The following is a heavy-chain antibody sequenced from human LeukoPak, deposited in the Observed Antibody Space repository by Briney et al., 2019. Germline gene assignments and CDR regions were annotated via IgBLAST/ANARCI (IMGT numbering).Heavy chain of an antibody. CDR3: ARGPVDPGDY. Sequence: SETLSLTCAVYGGSFSGYYWSWIRQPPGKGLEWIGEINHSGGTNYNPSLKSRVTISVDTSKNQFSLKLSSVTAADTAVYYCARGPVDPGDYWGQGTLVTVSS. D-gene: IGHD2-2*01. V-gene: IGHV4-34*01. CDR1: GGSFSGYY. CDR2: INHSGGT. J-gene: IGHJ4*02.